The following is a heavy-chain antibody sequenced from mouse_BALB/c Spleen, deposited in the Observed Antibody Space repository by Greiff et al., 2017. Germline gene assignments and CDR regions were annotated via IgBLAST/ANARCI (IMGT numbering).Heavy chain of an antibody. CDR1: GYTFTSYW. J-gene: IGHJ4*01. Sequence: LKQPGSELVRPGASVKLSCKASGYTFTSYWMHWVKQRHGQGLEWIGNIYPGSGSTNYDEKFKSKGTLTVDTSSSTAYMHLSSLTSEDSAVYYCTIGGAYYGYAMDYWGQGTSVTVSS. D-gene: IGHD1-1*01. V-gene: IGHV1S22*01. CDR3: TIGGAYYGYAMDY. CDR2: IYPGSGST.